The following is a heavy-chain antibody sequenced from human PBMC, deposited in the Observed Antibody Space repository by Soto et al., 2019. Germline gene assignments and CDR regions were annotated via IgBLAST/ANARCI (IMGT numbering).Heavy chain of an antibody. CDR3: ARDVGTMIVVIGDFDY. D-gene: IGHD3-22*01. CDR1: GFTFSSYS. Sequence: PGGSLKLSCAASGFTFSSYSMNWVRQAPGKGLEWVSSISSSSSYIYYADSVKGRFTISRDNAKNSLYLQMNSLRAEDTAVYYCARDVGTMIVVIGDFDYWGQGT. CDR2: ISSSSSYI. J-gene: IGHJ4*02. V-gene: IGHV3-21*01.